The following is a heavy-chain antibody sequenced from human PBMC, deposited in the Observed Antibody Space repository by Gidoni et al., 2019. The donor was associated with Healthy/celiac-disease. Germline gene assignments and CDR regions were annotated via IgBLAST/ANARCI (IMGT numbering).Heavy chain of an antibody. V-gene: IGHV3-30-3*01. CDR3: ARANDFWSGYNRESPWNLDY. Sequence: QVQLVESGGGVVQPGRSLRLSCAASGFTFRSYAMTWVRQAPGKGLEWVAVISYDGSNKYYADSVKGRFTISRDNSKNTLYLQMNSLRAEDTAVYYCARANDFWSGYNRESPWNLDYWGQGTLVTVSS. CDR2: ISYDGSNK. D-gene: IGHD3-3*01. CDR1: GFTFRSYA. J-gene: IGHJ4*02.